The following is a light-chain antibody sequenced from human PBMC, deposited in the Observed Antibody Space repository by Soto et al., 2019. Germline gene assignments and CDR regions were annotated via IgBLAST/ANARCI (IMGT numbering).Light chain of an antibody. CDR3: QQTYSTPWT. CDR1: QTIIRY. J-gene: IGKJ1*01. Sequence: DIQMTQSPSSLSASVGDRVSITCRASQTIIRYLSWYQQKPGKAPKXLISAASSLQSGVSSRFNGSRSGTDLTITISSLQSDDFATYYCQQTYSTPWTFGLGTKVDIK. V-gene: IGKV1-39*01. CDR2: AAS.